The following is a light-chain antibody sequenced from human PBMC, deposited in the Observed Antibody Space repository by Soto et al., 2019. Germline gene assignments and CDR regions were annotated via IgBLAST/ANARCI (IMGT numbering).Light chain of an antibody. Sequence: EIVMTQSPATLSVSPGDRATLSCRASQSVISSYLAWYQQKPGRAPRLLIYGASSRATGIPDRFSGSGSGTDFTLPISRLEPEDFAAYCCQQYGSSPPITFGQGTRLEI. CDR3: QQYGSSPPIT. CDR2: GAS. V-gene: IGKV3-20*01. CDR1: QSVISSY. J-gene: IGKJ5*01.